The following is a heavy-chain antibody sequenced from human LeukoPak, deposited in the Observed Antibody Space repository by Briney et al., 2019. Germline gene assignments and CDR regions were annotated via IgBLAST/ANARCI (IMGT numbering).Heavy chain of an antibody. CDR3: ASTTIGPEGGSNTYPAVY. CDR1: GYTFTGYY. Sequence: ASVKVSCKASGYTFTGYYMHWVRQAPGQGLEWMGWINPNSGGTNYAQKFQGRVTMTRDTSISAAYMELSRLRSDDTAVYYCASTTIGPEGGSNTYPAVYWGQGTLVTVSS. CDR2: INPNSGGT. J-gene: IGHJ4*02. V-gene: IGHV1-2*02. D-gene: IGHD1-14*01.